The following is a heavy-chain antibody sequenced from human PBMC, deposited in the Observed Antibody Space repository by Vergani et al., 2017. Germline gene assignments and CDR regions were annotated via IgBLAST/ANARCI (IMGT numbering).Heavy chain of an antibody. CDR3: ARDRAAPGYSDGPEYNWFDP. Sequence: QVQLQESGPGLVKPSQTLSLTCAISGDSASSNSAAWNWIRQSPSRGLEWLGRTYYRSKWYNDYAVSVKSRITINPDTSKNQFSLQLNSVTPEDTAVYYCARDRAAPGYSDGPEYNWFDPWGQGTLVTVSS. V-gene: IGHV6-1*01. D-gene: IGHD5-18*01. CDR1: GDSASSNSAA. CDR2: TYYRSKWYN. J-gene: IGHJ5*02.